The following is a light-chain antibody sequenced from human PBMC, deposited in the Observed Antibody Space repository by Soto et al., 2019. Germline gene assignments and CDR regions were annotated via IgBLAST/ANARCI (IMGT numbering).Light chain of an antibody. CDR3: QQHHGSPFT. CDR2: DAA. Sequence: EIVLTQSPGTLSLSPGERATLSCRASQSVPSNYLAWYQQKPGQAPRLLIHDAASRATGIPDRFSGSGSGTDFTTTISTLEPEDCAVYYCQQHHGSPFTFGPGTKVDIK. J-gene: IGKJ3*01. CDR1: QSVPSNY. V-gene: IGKV3-20*01.